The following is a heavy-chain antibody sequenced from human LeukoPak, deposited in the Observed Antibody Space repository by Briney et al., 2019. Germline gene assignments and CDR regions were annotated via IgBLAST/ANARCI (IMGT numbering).Heavy chain of an antibody. CDR3: TTDVEWGLYSGYDGVDY. J-gene: IGHJ4*02. CDR2: IKSKTDGGTT. CDR1: GFTFSNAW. D-gene: IGHD5-12*01. V-gene: IGHV3-15*01. Sequence: PGGSLRLSCAASGFTFSNAWMSWVRQAPGKGLEWVGRIKSKTDGGTTDYAAPVKGRFTISRDDSKNTLYLQMNSLKTEDTAVYYCTTDVEWGLYSGYDGVDYWGQGTLVTVSS.